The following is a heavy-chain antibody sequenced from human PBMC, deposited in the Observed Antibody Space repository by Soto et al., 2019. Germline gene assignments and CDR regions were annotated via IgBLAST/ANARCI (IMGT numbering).Heavy chain of an antibody. J-gene: IGHJ3*02. CDR3: ARRDGYTYAFDI. CDR2: IYYSGST. V-gene: IGHV4-39*01. CDR1: DGTISSSGYY. Sequence: PSVTQSLTCTVSDGTISSSGYYWGWNHQPPGKGLEWIGSIYYSGSTYYNPSLKSRVTISVDTSKNQFSLKLSSVTAADTAVYYCARRDGYTYAFDIWGQGTMVTVSS. D-gene: IGHD5-12*01.